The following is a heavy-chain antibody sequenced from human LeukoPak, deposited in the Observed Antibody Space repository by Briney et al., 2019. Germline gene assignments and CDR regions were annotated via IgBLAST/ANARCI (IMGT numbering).Heavy chain of an antibody. CDR3: ARAGQNLSTIDY. V-gene: IGHV4-34*01. Sequence: SETLSLTCAVYGGSFSGYYWSWIRQPPGKGLEWIGEINHSGSTNYNPSLKSRVTISVDTSRNQFSLKLSSVTAADTAVYYCARAGQNLSTIDYWGQGTLVTVSS. J-gene: IGHJ4*02. CDR1: GGSFSGYY. CDR2: INHSGST. D-gene: IGHD1/OR15-1a*01.